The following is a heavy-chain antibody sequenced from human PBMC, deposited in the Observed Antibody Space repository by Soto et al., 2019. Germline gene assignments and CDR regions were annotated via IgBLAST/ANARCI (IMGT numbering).Heavy chain of an antibody. CDR3: ARAQSFYDFWSGYYSNNWFDP. CDR1: GGSISSYY. D-gene: IGHD3-3*01. CDR2: IYYSGST. J-gene: IGHJ5*02. V-gene: IGHV4-59*08. Sequence: SETLSLTCTVSGGSISSYYWSWIRQPPGKGLEWIGYIYYSGSTNYNPSLKSRVTISVDTSKNQFSLKLSSVTAADTAVYYCARAQSFYDFWSGYYSNNWFDPWGQGTLVTVSS.